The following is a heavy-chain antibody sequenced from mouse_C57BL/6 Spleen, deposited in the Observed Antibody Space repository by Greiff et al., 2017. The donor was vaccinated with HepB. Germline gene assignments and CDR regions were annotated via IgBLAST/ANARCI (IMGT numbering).Heavy chain of an antibody. Sequence: VKLVESGPGLVQPSQSLSITCTVSGFSLTSYGVHWVRQSPGKGLEWLGVIWSGGSTDYNAAFISRLSISKDNSKSQVFFKMNSLQADDTAIYYCARNSNPLYYYAMDYWGQGTSVTVSS. D-gene: IGHD2-5*01. CDR2: IWSGGST. CDR3: ARNSNPLYYYAMDY. CDR1: GFSLTSYG. J-gene: IGHJ4*01. V-gene: IGHV2-2*01.